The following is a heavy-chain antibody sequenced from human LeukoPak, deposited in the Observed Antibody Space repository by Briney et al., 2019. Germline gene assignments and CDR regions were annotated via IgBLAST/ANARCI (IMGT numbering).Heavy chain of an antibody. Sequence: PGGSLRLSCAASGFIFSSFWMHWVRQVPGKGLVWVSHINSDGRKTDYVDSVRGRFTVSRDNAKNTLYLQMNRLTVEDTAVYYCGRGMRDYYGLDYWGQGILVTVSS. D-gene: IGHD3-10*01. CDR1: GFIFSSFW. V-gene: IGHV3-74*01. CDR3: GRGMRDYYGLDY. CDR2: INSDGRKT. J-gene: IGHJ4*02.